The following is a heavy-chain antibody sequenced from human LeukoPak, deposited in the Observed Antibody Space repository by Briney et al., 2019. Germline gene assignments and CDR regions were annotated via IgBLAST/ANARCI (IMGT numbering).Heavy chain of an antibody. CDR3: ASDQSDYVWGSYRYNAFDI. CDR2: ISSSSSYI. V-gene: IGHV3-21*01. J-gene: IGHJ3*02. D-gene: IGHD3-16*02. Sequence: GGSLRLSXAASGFTFSSYSMNWVRQAPGKGLEWVSSISSSSSYIYYADSVKGRFTISRDNAKNSLYLQMNSLRAEDTAVYYCASDQSDYVWGSYRYNAFDIWGQGTMVTVSS. CDR1: GFTFSSYS.